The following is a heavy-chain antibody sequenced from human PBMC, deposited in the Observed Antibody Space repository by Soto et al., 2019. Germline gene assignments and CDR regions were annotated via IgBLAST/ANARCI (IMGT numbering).Heavy chain of an antibody. J-gene: IGHJ4*02. D-gene: IGHD3-10*01. CDR3: ARDSGWPILNFDN. Sequence: GGSLRLSCAASDFDFSSYGIHWVRQAPGKGLEWVAASSYDGRETFYADSAKGRFTVSKEMSKNTAFLQMNALGHEDTAVYFCARDSGWPILNFDNWGQGTPVTVSS. CDR2: SSYDGRET. V-gene: IGHV3-30*03. CDR1: DFDFSSYG.